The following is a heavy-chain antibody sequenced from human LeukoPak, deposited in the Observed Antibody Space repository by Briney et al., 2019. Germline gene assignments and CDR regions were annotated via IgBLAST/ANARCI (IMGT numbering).Heavy chain of an antibody. CDR1: GFTFSSYS. J-gene: IGHJ4*02. CDR2: ISSSSSTI. Sequence: GGSLRLSCAASGFTFSSYSMNWVRQAPGKGPEWVSYISSSSSTIHYADSVKGRFTISRDNAKNSLYLQMNSLRDEDTAVYYCARDAVYSSSWQYYWGQGTLVTVSS. V-gene: IGHV3-48*02. D-gene: IGHD6-13*01. CDR3: ARDAVYSSSWQYY.